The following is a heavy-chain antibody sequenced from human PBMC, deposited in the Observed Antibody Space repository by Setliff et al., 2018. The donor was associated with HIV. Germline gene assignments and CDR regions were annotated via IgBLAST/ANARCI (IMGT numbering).Heavy chain of an antibody. J-gene: IGHJ3*02. CDR3: ARHSPNVGVRGDAFDI. Sequence: SKTLSLTCTVSGGSISSHYWIWIRQPPGKGLEWIGYIHYSGATNYNPSLKSRVTISLDTSRTQFSLRLSSVTAADTAVYYCARHSPNVGVRGDAFDIWGQGALVTVSS. CDR1: GGSISSHY. CDR2: IHYSGAT. V-gene: IGHV4-59*08. D-gene: IGHD2-8*01.